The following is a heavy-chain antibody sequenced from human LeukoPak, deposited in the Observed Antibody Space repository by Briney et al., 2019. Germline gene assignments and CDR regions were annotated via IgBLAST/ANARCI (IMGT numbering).Heavy chain of an antibody. J-gene: IGHJ3*02. Sequence: SETLSLTCTVSGGSISSYYWSWIRQPPGKGLEWIGYIYYSGSTNYNPSLKSRVTISVDTSKNQFSLKLSSVTAADTAVYYCARLKWELLLDIWGQGTMVTVSS. CDR1: GGSISSYY. CDR2: IYYSGST. V-gene: IGHV4-59*01. D-gene: IGHD1-26*01. CDR3: ARLKWELLLDI.